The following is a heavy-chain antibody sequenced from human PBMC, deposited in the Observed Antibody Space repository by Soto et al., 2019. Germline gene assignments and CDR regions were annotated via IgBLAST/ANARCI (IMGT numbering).Heavy chain of an antibody. V-gene: IGHV4-34*01. CDR3: ARTAHSSSSSGDWFDP. J-gene: IGHJ5*02. D-gene: IGHD6-6*01. CDR1: GGSFSGYY. Sequence: AETLSLTCAVYGGSFSGYYWSWIRQPPGKGLEWIGEINHSGSTNYNPSLKSRVTISVDTSKDQFSLKLSSVTAADTAVYYCARTAHSSSSSGDWFDPWGQGTLVTVSS. CDR2: INHSGST.